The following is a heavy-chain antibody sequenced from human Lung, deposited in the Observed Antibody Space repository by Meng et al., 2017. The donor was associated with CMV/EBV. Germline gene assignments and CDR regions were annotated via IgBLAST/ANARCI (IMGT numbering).Heavy chain of an antibody. CDR1: GFTFSSSW. V-gene: IGHV3-48*04. CDR2: ISSSGSTI. J-gene: IGHJ4*02. CDR3: ASGQLY. D-gene: IGHD5-24*01. Sequence: GESLKISCAASGFTFSSSWMHWVCQAPGKGLEWVSYISSSGSTIYYADSVKGRFTISRDNAKNSLYLQMNSLRAEDTAVYYCASGQLYWGQGTLVTVSS.